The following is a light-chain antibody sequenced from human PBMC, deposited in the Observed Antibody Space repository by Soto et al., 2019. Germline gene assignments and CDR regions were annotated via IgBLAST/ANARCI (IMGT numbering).Light chain of an antibody. V-gene: IGKV3-15*01. CDR2: GAS. J-gene: IGKJ1*01. Sequence: EIVITQSPATLSVSPGERATLSCSASQSVRSNLAWYQQKPGQSPRLLIYGASTRATGIPARFSGSGSGTQFTLTISRLQSEDFAVYYCQQYNNWPPAWTFGQGAKVDIK. CDR3: QQYNNWPPAWT. CDR1: QSVRSN.